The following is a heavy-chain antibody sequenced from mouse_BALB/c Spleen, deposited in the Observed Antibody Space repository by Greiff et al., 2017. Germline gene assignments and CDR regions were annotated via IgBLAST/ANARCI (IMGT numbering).Heavy chain of an antibody. J-gene: IGHJ3*01. Sequence: QVQLQQPGAELVKPGASVKLSCKASGYTFTSYWMHWVKQRPGQGLEWIGEINPSNGRTNYNEKFKSKATLTVDKSSSTAYMQLSSLTSEDSAVYYCARSGPDWGQGTLVTVAA. V-gene: IGHV1S81*02. CDR2: INPSNGRT. CDR1: GYTFTSYW. CDR3: ARSGPD.